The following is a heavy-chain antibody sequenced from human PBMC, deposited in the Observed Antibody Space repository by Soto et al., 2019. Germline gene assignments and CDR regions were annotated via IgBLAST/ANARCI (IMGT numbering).Heavy chain of an antibody. CDR1: GFTFSSYA. V-gene: IGHV3-23*01. Sequence: GGSLRLSCAASGFTFSSYAMSWVRQAPGKGLEWVSAISGSGGSTYYADSVKGRFTISRDNSKNTLYLQMNSLRAEDTAVYYCASPFGDRDYYYYYYMDVWGKGTTVTVSS. D-gene: IGHD3-10*01. CDR2: ISGSGGST. J-gene: IGHJ6*03. CDR3: ASPFGDRDYYYYYYMDV.